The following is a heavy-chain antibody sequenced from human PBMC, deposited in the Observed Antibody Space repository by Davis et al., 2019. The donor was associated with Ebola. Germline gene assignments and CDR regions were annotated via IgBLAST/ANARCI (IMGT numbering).Heavy chain of an antibody. CDR2: INPSGGST. V-gene: IGHV1-46*01. Sequence: ASVKVSCKASGYTFTSYYMHWVRQAPGQGLEWMGIINPSGGSTSYAQKFQGRVTMTRDTSTSTVYMELSSLRSEDTAVYDCARGSVLVVYAMPSPVDYWGQGTLVTVSS. CDR1: GYTFTSYY. CDR3: ARGSVLVVYAMPSPVDY. D-gene: IGHD2-8*02. J-gene: IGHJ4*02.